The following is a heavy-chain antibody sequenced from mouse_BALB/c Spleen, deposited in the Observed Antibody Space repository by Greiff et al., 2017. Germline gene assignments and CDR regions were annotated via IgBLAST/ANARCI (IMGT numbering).Heavy chain of an antibody. CDR3: NADGSRCAY. V-gene: IGHV14-4*02. CDR1: GFNIKDYY. D-gene: IGHD1-1*01. J-gene: IGHJ3*01. Sequence: VHVKQSGAELVRSGASVKLSCTASGFNIKDYYMHWVKQRPEQGLEWIGWIDPENGDTEYAPKFQGKATMTADTSSNTAYLQLSSLTSEDTAVYYCNADGSRCAYGGQGTLVTVSA. CDR2: IDPENGDT.